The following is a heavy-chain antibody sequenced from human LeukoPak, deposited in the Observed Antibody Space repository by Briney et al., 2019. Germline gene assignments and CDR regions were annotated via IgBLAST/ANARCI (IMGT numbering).Heavy chain of an antibody. Sequence: SSETLSLTCTVSGDSISRYYWSWIRQPPGKGLEWLGYIYYSGSTKYNPSLKSRDTLSVNTSKNQFSRKLSSVTAADMAVYYGASRRRVRGPRIWFDAWGQGTLVTVSS. CDR2: IYYSGST. J-gene: IGHJ5*02. CDR3: ASRRRVRGPRIWFDA. CDR1: GDSISRYY. D-gene: IGHD3-10*01. V-gene: IGHV4-59*12.